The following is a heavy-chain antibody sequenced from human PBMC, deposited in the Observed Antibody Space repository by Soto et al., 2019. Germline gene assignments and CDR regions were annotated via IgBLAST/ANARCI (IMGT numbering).Heavy chain of an antibody. J-gene: IGHJ4*02. CDR2: SGNT. V-gene: IGHV1-18*04. CDR1: GYTFSRHG. D-gene: IGHD3-3*01. Sequence: QVQLVQYGAEVKMPGASVTVSCKASGYTFSRHGISWVRQAPGQGLEWMAWSGNTNYAQKFQGRLTLTTNPSTRTAYMELRSLRSDDTAVYYCARGADDFSSGYYYEYWGQGTLVTVSS. CDR3: ARGADDFSSGYYYEY.